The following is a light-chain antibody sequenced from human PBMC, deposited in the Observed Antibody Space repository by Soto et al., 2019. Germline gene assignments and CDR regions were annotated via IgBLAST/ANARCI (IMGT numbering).Light chain of an antibody. CDR2: GAS. CDR1: QSVSSSY. J-gene: IGKJ5*01. Sequence: TQSPSTLSASVGDRVTITCRASQSVSSSYLAWYQQKPGQAPRLLIYGASSRATGIPDRFSGSGSGTDFTLTISRLEPEDFAVYYCQQYGSSPPPFGQGTRLEIK. CDR3: QQYGSSPPP. V-gene: IGKV3-20*01.